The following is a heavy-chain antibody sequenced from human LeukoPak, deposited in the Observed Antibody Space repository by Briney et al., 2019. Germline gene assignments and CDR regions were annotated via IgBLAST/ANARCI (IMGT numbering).Heavy chain of an antibody. V-gene: IGHV3-20*04. CDR1: GFTFDDYG. CDR2: INWNGGST. D-gene: IGHD6-19*01. J-gene: IGHJ4*02. Sequence: AGGSLRLSCAASGFTFDDYGMSWVRQAPGKGLEWVSDINWNGGSTGYADSVKGRFTISRDNAKNSLYLQMNSLRAEDTALYCCARDVSSGWLNWGQGTLVTVSS. CDR3: ARDVSSGWLN.